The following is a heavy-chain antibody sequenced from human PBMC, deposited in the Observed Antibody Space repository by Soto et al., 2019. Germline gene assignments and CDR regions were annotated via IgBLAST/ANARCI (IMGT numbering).Heavy chain of an antibody. Sequence: SLRLSFAASGFTFSNYARSWVRQAPGKGLEWVSAITGSGGSSYYADSVKGRFAISRDNAKNTLSLQMSSLRDEDTAVYYCVRSKLGVGDAFDIWGQGTMVTVSS. CDR2: ITGSGGSS. D-gene: IGHD7-27*01. J-gene: IGHJ3*02. V-gene: IGHV3-23*01. CDR1: GFTFSNYA. CDR3: VRSKLGVGDAFDI.